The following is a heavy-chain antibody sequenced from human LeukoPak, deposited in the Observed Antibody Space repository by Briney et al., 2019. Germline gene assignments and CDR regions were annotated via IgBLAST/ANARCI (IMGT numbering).Heavy chain of an antibody. CDR3: ARDLVASGSPSPPGF. CDR2: INEDGSEK. V-gene: IGHV3-7*01. Sequence: PGGSLRLSCATSGFNFSDYWMTWARQAPGKGLEWVANINEDGSEKYYVDSLKGRFTISRDNAKNSLYLQMNSLRVEDTAVYYCARDLVASGSPSPPGFWGQGTLVTVSS. J-gene: IGHJ4*02. CDR1: GFNFSDYW. D-gene: IGHD1-26*01.